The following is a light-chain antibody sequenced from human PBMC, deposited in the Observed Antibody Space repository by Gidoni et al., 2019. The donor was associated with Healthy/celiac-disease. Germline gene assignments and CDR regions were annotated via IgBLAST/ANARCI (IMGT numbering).Light chain of an antibody. V-gene: IGKV3-11*01. CDR1: QSVSSY. CDR2: AAS. Sequence: EIVLTQSPATLSVSPGERATLSCRASQSVSSYLAWYQQKPGQAPRLLIYAASNRATGIPARLSGSGSGTDFTLTISSLEPEDVAVYYCQQRSNWPITFGQGTRLEIK. J-gene: IGKJ5*01. CDR3: QQRSNWPIT.